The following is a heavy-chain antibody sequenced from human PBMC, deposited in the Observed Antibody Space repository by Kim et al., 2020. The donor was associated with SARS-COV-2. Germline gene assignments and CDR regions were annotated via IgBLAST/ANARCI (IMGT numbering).Heavy chain of an antibody. V-gene: IGHV4-34*01. D-gene: IGHD5-12*01. CDR1: GGSFSGYY. CDR2: INHSGST. CDR3: ARGHRWVYGGYGGGFDY. Sequence: SETLSLTCAVYGGSFSGYYWSWIRQPPGKGLEWIGEINHSGSTNYNPSLKSRVTISVDTSKNQFSLKLSSVTAADTAVYYCARGHRWVYGGYGGGFDYWGQGTLVTVSS. J-gene: IGHJ4*02.